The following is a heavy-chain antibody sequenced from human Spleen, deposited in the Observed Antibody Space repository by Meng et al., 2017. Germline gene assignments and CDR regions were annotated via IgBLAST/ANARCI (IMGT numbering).Heavy chain of an antibody. CDR2: ISWNSGSI. CDR3: AKDPYYYDSSGYYAANAFDI. J-gene: IGHJ3*02. D-gene: IGHD3-22*01. Sequence: SLKISCAASGFTFDDYAMHWVRQAPGKGLEWVSGISWNSGSIGYADSVKGRFTISRDNSKNTLYLQMNSLRAEDTAVYYCAKDPYYYDSSGYYAANAFDIWGQGTMVTVSS. V-gene: IGHV3-9*01. CDR1: GFTFDDYA.